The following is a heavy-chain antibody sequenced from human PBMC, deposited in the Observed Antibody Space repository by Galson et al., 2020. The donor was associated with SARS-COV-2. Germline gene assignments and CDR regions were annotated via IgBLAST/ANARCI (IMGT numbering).Heavy chain of an antibody. V-gene: IGHV1-2*02. CDR1: GNTFTAYY. J-gene: IGHJ4*02. CDR3: ARSQYYDFWSGYTYYFDY. Sequence: ASVKVSCKASGNTFTAYYMHWVRQAPGQGLEWVGWINPISGGTKYAQNFQDRVTLTTDTSISTAYMELTWLISDDTAVYYCARSQYYDFWSGYTYYFDYWGQGTLVTVSS. D-gene: IGHD3-3*01. CDR2: INPISGGT.